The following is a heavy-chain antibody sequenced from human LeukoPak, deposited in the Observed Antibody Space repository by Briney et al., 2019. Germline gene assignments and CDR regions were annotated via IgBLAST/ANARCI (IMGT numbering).Heavy chain of an antibody. CDR3: ARSPRGNILTGYYPSDY. D-gene: IGHD3-9*01. V-gene: IGHV3-30*04. J-gene: IGHJ4*02. Sequence: GGSLRLSCAASGFTFSSYAMHWVRQAPGKGLEWVAVISYDGSNKYYADSVKGRFTISRDNSKNTLYLQMNSLRAEDTAVYYCARSPRGNILTGYYPSDYWGQGTLVTVSS. CDR2: ISYDGSNK. CDR1: GFTFSSYA.